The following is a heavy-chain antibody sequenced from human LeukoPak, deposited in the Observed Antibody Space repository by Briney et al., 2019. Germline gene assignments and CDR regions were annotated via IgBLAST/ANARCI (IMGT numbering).Heavy chain of an antibody. CDR1: GFTFSSYS. J-gene: IGHJ4*02. V-gene: IGHV3-23*01. CDR3: AKDLGLWSSSSDNY. Sequence: GGSLRLSCAASGFTFSSYSMNWVRQAPGKGLEWVSVISGSGGSTYYAHSVKGRFTISRDNSKNTLHLQMNSLRAEDTAVYYCAKDLGLWSSSSDNYWGQGTLVTVSS. CDR2: ISGSGGST. D-gene: IGHD6-6*01.